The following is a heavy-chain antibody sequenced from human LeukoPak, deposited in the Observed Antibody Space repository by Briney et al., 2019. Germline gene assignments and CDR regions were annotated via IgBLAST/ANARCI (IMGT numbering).Heavy chain of an antibody. CDR3: ARDIPHVGYYDYYMDV. J-gene: IGHJ6*03. CDR2: IYTSGTI. Sequence: SETLSLTCSVYGDSIRSSYWNWVRQSAGQGLEWIGRIYTSGTINYNPSLKSRVTISMDKSKNQFSLKLNSVTAADTAIYYYARDIPHVGYYDYYMDVWGKGTTVTVSS. CDR1: GDSIRSSY. V-gene: IGHV4-4*07.